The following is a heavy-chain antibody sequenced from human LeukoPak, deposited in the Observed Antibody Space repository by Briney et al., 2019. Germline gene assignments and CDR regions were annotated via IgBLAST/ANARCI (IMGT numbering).Heavy chain of an antibody. J-gene: IGHJ5*02. CDR2: ISCSGGST. V-gene: IGHV3-23*01. CDR1: GVTCSSYA. Sequence: GGSLRLSCAASGVTCSSYAMSWVRQAPGKGLEGGSAISCSGGSTYYADSVKGRFTISRDNSKNTLYLQMNSLRAEATAVYYCAKDDFLGWFAPWGQGTLVTVSS. D-gene: IGHD3-3*01. CDR3: AKDDFLGWFAP.